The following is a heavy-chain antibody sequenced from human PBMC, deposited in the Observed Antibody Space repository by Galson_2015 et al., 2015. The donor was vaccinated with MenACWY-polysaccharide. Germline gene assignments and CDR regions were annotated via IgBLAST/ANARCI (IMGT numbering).Heavy chain of an antibody. J-gene: IGHJ6*02. CDR3: ASHLIMILFGGVILILYYYRIDV. CDR1: GDSVSRHSAA. V-gene: IGHV6-1*01. Sequence: CAISGDSVSRHSAAWNWIRQSPSRGLEWLGRAYYRSKWCNVYTVSVKSRITFNPDTSKNQFSLQLNSVTPEDTAVYYCASHLIMILFGGVILILYYYRIDVWGQGTTVTVSS. D-gene: IGHD3-16*01. CDR2: AYYRSKWCN.